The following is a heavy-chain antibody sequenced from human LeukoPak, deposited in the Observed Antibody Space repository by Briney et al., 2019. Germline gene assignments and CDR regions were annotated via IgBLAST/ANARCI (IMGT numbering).Heavy chain of an antibody. J-gene: IGHJ4*02. V-gene: IGHV3-21*01. Sequence: GGSLRLSCAASGFTFSTYAMNWVRQAPGRGRQWVSSMDPSGYTTFYADSVKGRFTISRDNAKNSLYLQMRRLRAEDTALYFCASGIRERGFDYWGQGTLVTVSS. D-gene: IGHD1-1*01. CDR2: MDPSGYTT. CDR3: ASGIRERGFDY. CDR1: GFTFSTYA.